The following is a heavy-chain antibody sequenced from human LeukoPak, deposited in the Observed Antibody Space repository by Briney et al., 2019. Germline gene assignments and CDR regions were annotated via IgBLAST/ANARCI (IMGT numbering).Heavy chain of an antibody. Sequence: SETLSLTCIVSGGSISRYYWSWIRQPPGKGLEWIGYIYYSGTTNYNPSLKSRVTMSADTSKNQFSLKLSSVTAADTAVYYCARHGFSGYDTPSLDYWGQGMLVTASS. J-gene: IGHJ4*02. CDR2: IYYSGTT. CDR3: ARHGFSGYDTPSLDY. CDR1: GGSISRYY. V-gene: IGHV4-59*08. D-gene: IGHD5-12*01.